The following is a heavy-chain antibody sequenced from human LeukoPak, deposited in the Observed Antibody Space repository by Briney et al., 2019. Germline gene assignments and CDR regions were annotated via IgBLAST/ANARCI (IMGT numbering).Heavy chain of an antibody. CDR2: ISRGSDHI. CDR1: GFTFSSYA. Sequence: GGSLRLSCAASGFTFSSYAMNWVRQAPGKGLEWVSSISRGSDHIFYADSMKGRFTISRDNSKNTLYLQMNSLRAEDTAVYYCASGDGYNLGGFDYWGQGTLVTVSS. D-gene: IGHD5-24*01. J-gene: IGHJ4*02. CDR3: ASGDGYNLGGFDY. V-gene: IGHV3-21*04.